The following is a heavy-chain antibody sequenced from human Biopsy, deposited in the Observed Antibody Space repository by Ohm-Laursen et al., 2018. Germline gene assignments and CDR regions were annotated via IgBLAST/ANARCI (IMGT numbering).Heavy chain of an antibody. D-gene: IGHD1-1*01. V-gene: IGHV1-24*01. Sequence: ASVTAFCQVSGYTLTALSMHWVRQAPGRGRGWMGGFAPENGKTIYAQKFQGRITMTEDTSTDTAYMELSSLRSEDTAVYYCAADINVWNVNYWGQGTQVTVSS. CDR2: FAPENGKT. J-gene: IGHJ4*02. CDR3: AADINVWNVNY. CDR1: GYTLTALS.